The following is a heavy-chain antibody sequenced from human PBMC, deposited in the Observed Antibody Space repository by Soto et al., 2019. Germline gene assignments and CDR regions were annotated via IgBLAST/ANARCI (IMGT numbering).Heavy chain of an antibody. V-gene: IGHV1-46*01. CDR3: AREVNTVIMPGDTEDYSGLDV. J-gene: IGHJ6*02. CDR2: INPTVGST. CDR1: GYVFSSSF. Sequence: ASVKVSCKASGYVFSSSFVHWVRQAPGQGLEWMAMINPTVGSTSYAHNFQGRIAVTRDTSTATVYLDLSSLRSADTAIYYCAREVNTVIMPGDTEDYSGLDVWGQGATVTVSS. D-gene: IGHD2-21*02.